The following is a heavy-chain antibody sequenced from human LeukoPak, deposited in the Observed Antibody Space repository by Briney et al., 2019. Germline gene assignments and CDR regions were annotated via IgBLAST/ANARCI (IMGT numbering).Heavy chain of an antibody. CDR2: IKQDGSEK. V-gene: IGHV3-7*01. CDR1: GFTFSRYW. Sequence: GGSLRLSCAASGFTFSRYWMSWVRQAPGKGLEWVATIKQDGSEKYYVDSVKGRFTISRDNAKNSLYLQMNSLRAEDTAVYYCAREDLYYYVMDVWGQGTTVTVSS. CDR3: AREDLYYYVMDV. D-gene: IGHD3-3*01. J-gene: IGHJ6*02.